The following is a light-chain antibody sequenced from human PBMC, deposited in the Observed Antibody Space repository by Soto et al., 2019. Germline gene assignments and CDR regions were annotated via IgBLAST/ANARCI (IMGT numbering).Light chain of an antibody. CDR2: DVS. Sequence: QAVVTQPASVSGSPGQSIAISCTGTTSDVGDYNLVSWYQQHPGKAPKLMIYDVSSRPSGISNRFSGSKSGNTASLTISGLQAEDEADYYCSSYTSISTLYVFGTGTKLTVL. V-gene: IGLV2-14*01. CDR3: SSYTSISTLYV. J-gene: IGLJ1*01. CDR1: TSDVGDYNL.